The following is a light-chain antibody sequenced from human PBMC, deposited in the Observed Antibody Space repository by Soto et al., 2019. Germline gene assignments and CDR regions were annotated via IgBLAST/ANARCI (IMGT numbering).Light chain of an antibody. CDR2: INN. V-gene: IGLV1-44*01. Sequence: QPVLTQPPSASGTPGQRVTISCSGSNSNIGSNAVSWYQQFPGTAPKLLIYINNQRPSGVPDRFSGSKSGTSASLAISGLQSVDEADYYCATWDDSLNGRVFGGGTKLTVL. J-gene: IGLJ3*02. CDR1: NSNIGSNA. CDR3: ATWDDSLNGRV.